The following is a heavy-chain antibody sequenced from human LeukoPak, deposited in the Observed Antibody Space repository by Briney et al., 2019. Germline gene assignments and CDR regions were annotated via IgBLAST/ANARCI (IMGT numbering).Heavy chain of an antibody. J-gene: IGHJ4*02. Sequence: GGSLRLSCAASGFTFSSYSMNWVRQAPGKGLEWVSSISSSSSHIYYADSVKGRFTISRDNAKNSLYLQMNSLRAEDTAVYYCASVPGYYASSGYYYWGQGTLVTVSS. CDR3: ASVPGYYASSGYYY. D-gene: IGHD3-22*01. CDR2: ISSSSSHI. CDR1: GFTFSSYS. V-gene: IGHV3-21*01.